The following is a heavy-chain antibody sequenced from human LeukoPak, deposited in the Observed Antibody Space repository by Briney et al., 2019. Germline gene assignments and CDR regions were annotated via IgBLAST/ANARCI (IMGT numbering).Heavy chain of an antibody. Sequence: SETLSLTCTVSGGSISSYYWSWIRQPPGKGLEWIGYIYYSGSTNYNPSLKSRVTMSVDTSKNQFSLKLSSVTAADTAVYYCARSTTVVDYWGQGTLATVSS. CDR3: ARSTTVVDY. CDR1: GGSISSYY. J-gene: IGHJ4*02. V-gene: IGHV4-59*01. CDR2: IYYSGST. D-gene: IGHD4-23*01.